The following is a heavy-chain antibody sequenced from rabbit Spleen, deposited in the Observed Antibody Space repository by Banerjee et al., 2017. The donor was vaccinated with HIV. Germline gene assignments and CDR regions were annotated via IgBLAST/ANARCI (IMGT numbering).Heavy chain of an antibody. D-gene: IGHD1-1*01. CDR2: INAATGKP. Sequence: QEQLEESGGDLVQPEGSLTLTCTASGFSDSNSYWICWVRQAPGKGLEWIACINAATGKPVYATWAKGRFTISRTSSTTVTLRMTSLTAADRATYFCARDLVGVIGWNFNLWGPGTLVTVS. J-gene: IGHJ4*01. CDR3: ARDLVGVIGWNFNL. V-gene: IGHV1S45*01. CDR1: GFSDSNSYW.